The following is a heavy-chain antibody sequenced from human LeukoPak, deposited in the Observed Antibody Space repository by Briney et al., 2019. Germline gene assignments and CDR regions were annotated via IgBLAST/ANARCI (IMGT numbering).Heavy chain of an antibody. CDR2: IYHSGST. Sequence: PSETLSLTCTVSGGSISSYYWSWIRQPPGKGLEWIGSIYHSGSTYCNPSLKSRVTISVDTSKNQFSLKLSSVTAADTAVYYCAREADRIAVAGYFDYWGQGTLVTVSS. CDR3: AREADRIAVAGYFDY. J-gene: IGHJ4*02. D-gene: IGHD6-19*01. CDR1: GGSISSYY. V-gene: IGHV4-38-2*02.